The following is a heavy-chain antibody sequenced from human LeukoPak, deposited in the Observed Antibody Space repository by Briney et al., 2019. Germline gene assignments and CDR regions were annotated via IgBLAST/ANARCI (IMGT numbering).Heavy chain of an antibody. CDR3: ARGGRYSSGWPYFDY. J-gene: IGHJ4*02. CDR1: GGSVSSGSYY. Sequence: SETLSLTCTVSGGSVSSGSYYWSWIRQPPGKGLEWIGYIYYRSGSTNYNPSLKSRVTISADTSKNQFFLKLTSVTAADTAVYYCARGGRYSSGWPYFDYWGQGTLVTVSS. CDR2: IYYRSGST. D-gene: IGHD6-19*01. V-gene: IGHV4-61*01.